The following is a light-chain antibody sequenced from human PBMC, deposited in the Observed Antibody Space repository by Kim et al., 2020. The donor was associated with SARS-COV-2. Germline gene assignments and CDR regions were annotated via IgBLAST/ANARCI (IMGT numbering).Light chain of an antibody. V-gene: IGLV3-19*01. CDR1: SLRSYY. CDR2: GKN. Sequence: SSELTQDPAVSVVLGQTVRITCQGDSLRSYYASWYQQKPGQAPVLVIYGKNNRPSGIPDRFSGSSSGNTASLTITGAQAEDEADYYCNSRDSSGDHRVVF. CDR3: NSRDSSGDHRVV. J-gene: IGLJ2*01.